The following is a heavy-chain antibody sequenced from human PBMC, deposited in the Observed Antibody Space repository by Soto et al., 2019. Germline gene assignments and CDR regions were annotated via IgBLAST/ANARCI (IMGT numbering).Heavy chain of an antibody. CDR1: GFTFSDYW. D-gene: IGHD3-10*01. J-gene: IGHJ3*01. CDR2: IKFDGSSA. Sequence: EVQLVESGGGLVQPGESLRLSCAASGFTFSDYWIHWVRQAPGKGLVWVSRIKFDGSSANYADSVKGRFTISRDNAKHTVYLQMNSLGAEDTAVYYCARGVRGHYGFDVWGQGTMVTVSS. CDR3: ARGVRGHYGFDV. V-gene: IGHV3-74*01.